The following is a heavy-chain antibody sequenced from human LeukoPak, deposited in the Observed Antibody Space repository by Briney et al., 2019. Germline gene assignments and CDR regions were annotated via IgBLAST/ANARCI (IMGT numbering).Heavy chain of an antibody. CDR3: ARNKDVLYY. J-gene: IGHJ4*02. Sequence: GASVKVSCKASGYTFTDHEIFWVRQAPGQGLEYMGWIHPNTGGTNYAQNFQGRVTMTRDTTINTAYLELSSLTSDDTAVYHCARNKDVLYYWGQGTPVTVSS. V-gene: IGHV1-2*02. CDR2: IHPNTGGT. D-gene: IGHD3-10*01. CDR1: GYTFTDHE.